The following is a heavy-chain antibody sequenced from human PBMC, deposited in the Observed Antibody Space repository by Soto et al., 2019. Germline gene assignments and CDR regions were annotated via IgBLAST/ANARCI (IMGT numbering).Heavy chain of an antibody. V-gene: IGHV4-31*03. CDR2: IYYSGST. D-gene: IGHD6-13*01. J-gene: IGHJ6*02. CDR3: ARDYFRQLATNYYYYGMDV. CDR1: GGSISSGGYY. Sequence: QVQLQESGPGLVKPSQTLSLTCTVSGGSISSGGYYWSWIRQHPGKGLEWIGYIYYSGSTYYNPSLKSRVTISVDTSKNQFSLKLSSVTAADTAVYYCARDYFRQLATNYYYYGMDVWGQGTTVTVSS.